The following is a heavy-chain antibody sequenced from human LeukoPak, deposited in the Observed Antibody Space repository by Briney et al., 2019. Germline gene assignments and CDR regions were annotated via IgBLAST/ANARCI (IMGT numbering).Heavy chain of an antibody. D-gene: IGHD6-19*01. CDR1: GYTFTCYY. Sequence: ASVKVSCKASGYTFTCYYMHWVRQAPGQGLEGMGWINPNSGGTNYAQKFQGRVTMTRDTSISTAYMELSRLRSDDTAVYYCARDRVIAVAGTLLSYWGQGTLVTVSS. J-gene: IGHJ4*02. V-gene: IGHV1-2*02. CDR2: INPNSGGT. CDR3: ARDRVIAVAGTLLSY.